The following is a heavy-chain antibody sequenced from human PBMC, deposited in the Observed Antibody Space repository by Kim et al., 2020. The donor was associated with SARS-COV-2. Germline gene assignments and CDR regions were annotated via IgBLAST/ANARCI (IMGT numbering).Heavy chain of an antibody. Sequence: GGSLRLSCAASGFTFSSYSMNWVRQAPGKGLEWVSYISSSSSTIYYADSVKGRFTISRDNAKNSLYLQMNSLRDEDTAVYYCARDLERIQLWLNLGRSDVAFDIWGQGTMVTVSS. V-gene: IGHV3-48*02. CDR2: ISSSSSTI. CDR1: GFTFSSYS. D-gene: IGHD5-18*01. CDR3: ARDLERIQLWLNLGRSDVAFDI. J-gene: IGHJ3*02.